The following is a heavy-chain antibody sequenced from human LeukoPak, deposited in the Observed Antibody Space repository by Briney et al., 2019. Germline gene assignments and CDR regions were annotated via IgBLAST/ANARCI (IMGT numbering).Heavy chain of an antibody. V-gene: IGHV1-46*01. CDR1: GYTFTSYY. J-gene: IGHJ4*02. Sequence: SVSVSSTASGYTFTSYYMHWVRQAPGQGLQWMGIINPSGGSTSYAQKFQGRVTMTRDTSTSTVYMELSSLRSEDTAVYYCAREDSSGYSEKGLDYWGQGTLVTVSS. D-gene: IGHD3-22*01. CDR3: AREDSSGYSEKGLDY. CDR2: INPSGGST.